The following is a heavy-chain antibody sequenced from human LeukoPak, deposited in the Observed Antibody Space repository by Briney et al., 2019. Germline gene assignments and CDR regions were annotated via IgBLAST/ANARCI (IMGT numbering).Heavy chain of an antibody. CDR1: GGPFTTYY. V-gene: IGHV4-39*07. D-gene: IGHD1-1*01. J-gene: IGHJ4*02. CDR2: TYYRGTT. Sequence: PSETLSLTCAVYGGPFTTYYWGWIRQPPGKGLEWIGSTYYRGTTYYNPSLKSRVTISVDTSKNQFSLQLSSVTAADTAVYYCARDWNRYAYWGQGTLVTVSS. CDR3: ARDWNRYAY.